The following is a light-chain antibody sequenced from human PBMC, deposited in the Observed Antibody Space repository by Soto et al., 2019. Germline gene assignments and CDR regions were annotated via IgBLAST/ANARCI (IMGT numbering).Light chain of an antibody. CDR1: QTVSSGY. V-gene: IGKV3D-20*01. CDR3: QQYSSSPYT. Sequence: EIVLTQSPVTLSLSPGERATLSCGASQTVSSGYLAWYQQRPGLAPRLLIYDASSRATGIPDRFSGSGSGTDFSLTISRLEPEDFAVYYCQQYSSSPYTFCQGTKLEIK. J-gene: IGKJ2*01. CDR2: DAS.